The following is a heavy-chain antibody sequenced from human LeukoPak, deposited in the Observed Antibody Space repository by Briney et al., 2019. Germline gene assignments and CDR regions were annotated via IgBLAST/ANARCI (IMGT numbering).Heavy chain of an antibody. CDR2: IGTAGDT. J-gene: IGHJ3*02. V-gene: IGHV3-13*01. Sequence: PGGSLRLSCAASGFTFSSYDMHWVRQATGKGLEWVSAIGTAGDTYYPGSVKGRFTISRENAKNSLYPQMNSLRAGDTAVYYCARLSSGAALDIWGQGTMVTVSS. CDR1: GFTFSSYD. CDR3: ARLSSGAALDI. D-gene: IGHD3-22*01.